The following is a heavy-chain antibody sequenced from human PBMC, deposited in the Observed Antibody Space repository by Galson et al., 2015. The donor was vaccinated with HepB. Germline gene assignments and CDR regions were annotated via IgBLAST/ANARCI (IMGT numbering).Heavy chain of an antibody. J-gene: IGHJ4*02. CDR3: TRRSGWADY. V-gene: IGHV4-39*01. Sequence: SETLSLTCTVSGGSISSSSHYWAWIRQPPGKGLEYIGTIFHTGSTLYNPTLKSRLTISADPAKNQFFLKLKSVTAADTAVYYCTRRSGWADYWGQGTLVTVSS. CDR1: GGSISSSSHY. CDR2: IFHTGST. D-gene: IGHD6-19*01.